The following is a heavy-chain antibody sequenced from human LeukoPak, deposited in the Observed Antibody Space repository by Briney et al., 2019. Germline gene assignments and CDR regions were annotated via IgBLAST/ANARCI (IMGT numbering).Heavy chain of an antibody. Sequence: GGSLRLSCAASGFSFSSFSMNWVRQAPGKGLEWVANIKQDGTEKYFVDSVKGRFTISRDNAKNSLYLQMNSLRAEDTAVYYCARGHSSGWRISTRPLHYWGQGTLVIVSS. J-gene: IGHJ4*02. CDR3: ARGHSSGWRISTRPLHY. CDR2: IKQDGTEK. V-gene: IGHV3-7*01. CDR1: GFSFSSFS. D-gene: IGHD6-19*01.